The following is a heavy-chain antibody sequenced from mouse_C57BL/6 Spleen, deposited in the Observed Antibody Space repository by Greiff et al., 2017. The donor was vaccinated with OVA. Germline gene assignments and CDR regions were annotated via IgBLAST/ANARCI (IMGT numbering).Heavy chain of an antibody. CDR3: ARREGWYFDV. Sequence: QVQLQQSGAELARPGASVKLSCKASGYTFTSYGISWVKQRTGQGLEWIGEIYPRSGNTYYNETFKGKATLTADKSSSTAYMELRSLTSEDSAVYFCARREGWYFDVWGTGTTVTVSS. CDR1: GYTFTSYG. V-gene: IGHV1-81*01. CDR2: IYPRSGNT. J-gene: IGHJ1*03.